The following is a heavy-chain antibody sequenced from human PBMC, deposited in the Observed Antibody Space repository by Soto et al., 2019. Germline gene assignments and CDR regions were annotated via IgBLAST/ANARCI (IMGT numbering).Heavy chain of an antibody. J-gene: IGHJ3*02. CDR1: GFTFSSYA. V-gene: IGHV3-23*01. D-gene: IGHD4-4*01. CDR3: AKDSTDYTDAFDI. Sequence: EVQLLESGGGLVQPGGSLRLSCAASGFTFSSYAMSWVRQAPGKGLEWVSAISGSGGSTYYADSVQSRFTISRDNSKNTLYLQMNSLRAEDTAVYYCAKDSTDYTDAFDIWGQGTMVTVSS. CDR2: ISGSGGST.